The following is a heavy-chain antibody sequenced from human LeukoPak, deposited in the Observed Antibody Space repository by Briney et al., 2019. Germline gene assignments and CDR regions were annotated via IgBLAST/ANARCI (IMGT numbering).Heavy chain of an antibody. CDR1: GGTFSSYA. Sequence: ASVKVSCKASGGTFSSYAISWVRQAPGQGLEWMGRIIPIFGTANYAQKFQGRVTITTDESTSTAYMELSSLRSEDTAVYYCARGRDGYNSGELDYWGQGTLVTVSS. CDR2: IIPIFGTA. J-gene: IGHJ4*02. D-gene: IGHD5-24*01. V-gene: IGHV1-69*05. CDR3: ARGRDGYNSGELDY.